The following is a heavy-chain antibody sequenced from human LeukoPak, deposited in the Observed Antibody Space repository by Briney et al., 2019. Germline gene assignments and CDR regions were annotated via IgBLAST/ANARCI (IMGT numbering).Heavy chain of an antibody. CDR2: IIPIFGTA. Sequence: GASVTVSCKASGGTFSSYAISWVRQAPGQGLEWMGGIIPIFGTANYAQKFQGRVTITADESTSTAYMELSSLRSEDTAVYYCARGGEMATILVFFDYWGQGTLVTVSS. CDR1: GGTFSSYA. J-gene: IGHJ4*02. D-gene: IGHD5-24*01. V-gene: IGHV1-69*13. CDR3: ARGGEMATILVFFDY.